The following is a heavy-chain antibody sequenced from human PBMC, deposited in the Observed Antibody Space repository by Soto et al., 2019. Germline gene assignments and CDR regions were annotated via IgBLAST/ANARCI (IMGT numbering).Heavy chain of an antibody. CDR3: AKYAGSWSYLDVDY. J-gene: IGHJ4*02. V-gene: IGHV3-30*18. D-gene: IGHD3-10*01. CDR1: GFTFSSYD. CDR2: ISYDGSNK. Sequence: QVQLVESGGGVVQPGRSLRLSCAASGFTFSSYDMHWVRQAPGKGLEWVAVISYDGSNKYYADSVKGRFTISRDNSKNTLYLQMNSLRAEDTAMYYCAKYAGSWSYLDVDYWGQGTLVTVSS.